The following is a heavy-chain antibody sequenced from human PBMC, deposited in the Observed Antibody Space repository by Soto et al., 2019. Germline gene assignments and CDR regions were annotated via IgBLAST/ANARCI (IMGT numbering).Heavy chain of an antibody. CDR1: GGSFSGCY. J-gene: IGHJ1*01. D-gene: IGHD3-10*01. V-gene: IGHV4-34*01. CDR3: ARGRGGVQH. Sequence: SETLSLTCAVYGGSFSGCYWSWIRQPPGKGLEWIGELNDSGGTNYNASLKSRVSISVDTSKNQFSLKLSFVTAADTAVYYCARGRGGVQHWGQGTLVTVSS. CDR2: LNDSGGT.